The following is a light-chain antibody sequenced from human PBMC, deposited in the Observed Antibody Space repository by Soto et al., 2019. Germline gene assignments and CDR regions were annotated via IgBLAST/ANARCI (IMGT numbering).Light chain of an antibody. CDR2: GAS. Sequence: EKVMTQSQATLSVSPGESATLSCRATQSVSSDLAWYQQKPGQDPRLLIYGASTRATGIPARFSGSGSGTEFTLNISSLQSEDFAVYYCQPYNNWPLTFGEGPKV. CDR1: QSVSSD. J-gene: IGKJ4*01. V-gene: IGKV3-15*01. CDR3: QPYNNWPLT.